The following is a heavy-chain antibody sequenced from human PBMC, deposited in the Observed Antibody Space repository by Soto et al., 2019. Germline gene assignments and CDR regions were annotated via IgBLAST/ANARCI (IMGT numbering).Heavy chain of an antibody. CDR2: INPSGGST. V-gene: IGHV1-46*01. Sequence: GASVKVSCKASGCTFTSYYMHWVRQAPGQGLEWMGIINPSGGSTSYAQKFQGRVTMTRDTSTSTVYMELSSLRSEDTAVYYCARSIAAAGSASIFDYYYYGMDVWGQGTTVTVSS. D-gene: IGHD6-13*01. J-gene: IGHJ6*02. CDR1: GCTFTSYY. CDR3: ARSIAAAGSASIFDYYYYGMDV.